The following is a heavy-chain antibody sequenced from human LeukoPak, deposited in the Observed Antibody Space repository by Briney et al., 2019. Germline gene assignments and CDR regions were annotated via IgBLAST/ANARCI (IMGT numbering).Heavy chain of an antibody. CDR2: ISYSGST. CDR1: GGPSSSYY. V-gene: IGHV4-59*01. J-gene: IGHJ4*02. Sequence: SETLSLTCTVPGGPSSSYYWSWIRQSPGKGLEWIGYISYSGSTNYNPSLKSRVTISVDTSKNQFSLRLSSVTAADTAVYYCARVRSSGWSTLFDYWGQGTLVTVSS. D-gene: IGHD6-19*01. CDR3: ARVRSSGWSTLFDY.